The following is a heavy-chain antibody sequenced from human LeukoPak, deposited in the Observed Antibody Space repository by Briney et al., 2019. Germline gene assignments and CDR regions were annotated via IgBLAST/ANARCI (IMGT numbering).Heavy chain of an antibody. CDR2: IKSKTDGGTT. V-gene: IGHV3-15*01. J-gene: IGHJ3*02. Sequence: PGGSLRLSCAASGFTFSNAWMSWVRQAPGKGLEWVGRIKSKTDGGTTDYAAPVKGRFTISRDDSKNTLYLQMNSLKTEDTAVYYCTTDSLYYYDSSGYFADAFDIWGQGTMVTVSS. CDR3: TTDSLYYYDSSGYFADAFDI. D-gene: IGHD3-22*01. CDR1: GFTFSNAW.